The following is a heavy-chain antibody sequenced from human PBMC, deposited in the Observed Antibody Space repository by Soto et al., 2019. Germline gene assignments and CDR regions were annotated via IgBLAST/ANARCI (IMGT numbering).Heavy chain of an antibody. J-gene: IGHJ6*02. CDR1: GYTFTGYY. Sequence: GASVKVSCKASGYTFTGYYMHWVRQAPGQGLEWMGWINPNSGGTNYAQKFQGRVTMTRDTCISTAYMELSRLRSDDTAVYYCARRQIVATKVWYYYYYGMDVWGQGTTVTVSS. CDR3: ARRQIVATKVWYYYYYGMDV. V-gene: IGHV1-2*02. D-gene: IGHD5-12*01. CDR2: INPNSGGT.